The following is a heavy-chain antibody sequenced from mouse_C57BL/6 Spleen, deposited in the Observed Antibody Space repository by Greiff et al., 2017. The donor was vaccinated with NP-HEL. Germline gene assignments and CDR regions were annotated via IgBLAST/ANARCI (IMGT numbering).Heavy chain of an antibody. J-gene: IGHJ4*01. V-gene: IGHV10-3*01. D-gene: IGHD2-2*01. Sequence: EVQLVESGGGLVQPKGSLKLSCAASGFTFNTYAMHWVRQAPGKGLEWVARIRSKSSNYATYYADSVKDRFTISRDDSHSMLYLQMNNLKTENAAMYYCGRGPGGYDVYYYAMDYWGQGTSVTVSS. CDR3: GRGPGGYDVYYYAMDY. CDR2: IRSKSSNYAT. CDR1: GFTFNTYA.